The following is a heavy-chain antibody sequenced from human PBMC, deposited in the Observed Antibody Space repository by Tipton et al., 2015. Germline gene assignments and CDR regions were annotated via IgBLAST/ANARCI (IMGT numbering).Heavy chain of an antibody. CDR3: ARELTAVGFNSFDI. Sequence: QLVQSGGGVVQPGRSLRLSCAASGFTFSNYGMHWVRQTTGKSLEWVSGIGTDGRTYYPDSVKGRFTISRENAKNSLYLQMNNVRVGDTAVYYCARELTAVGFNSFDIWGQGTMVTVSS. CDR1: GFTFSNYG. D-gene: IGHD4-11*01. CDR2: IGTDGRT. V-gene: IGHV3-13*01. J-gene: IGHJ3*02.